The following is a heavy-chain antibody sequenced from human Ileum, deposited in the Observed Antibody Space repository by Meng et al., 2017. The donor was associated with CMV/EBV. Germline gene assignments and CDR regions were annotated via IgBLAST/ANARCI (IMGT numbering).Heavy chain of an antibody. D-gene: IGHD5-24*01. Sequence: VQMVASEREGKQPGAYVQVSCTTSVAPFTNSGISWGRQARGQGVECVRWRNTYNDNSKSAQTFQDRLTMTKDKSTRTAHMELRSLTSDDNAVYYCARVQLSGVFDYWGQGTLVTVSS. V-gene: IGHV1-18*01. CDR3: ARVQLSGVFDY. J-gene: IGHJ4*02. CDR2: RNTYNDNS. CDR1: VAPFTNSG.